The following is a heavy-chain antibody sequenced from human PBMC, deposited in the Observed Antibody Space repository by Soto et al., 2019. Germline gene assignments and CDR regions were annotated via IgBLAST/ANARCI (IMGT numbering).Heavy chain of an antibody. CDR1: GFTFSSYS. CDR2: ISSSSSYI. Sequence: KPGGSLRLSCAASGFTFSSYSMNWVRQAPGKGLEWVSSISSSSSYIYYADSVKGRFTISRDNSKNTLYLQMNSLRAEDTAVYYCAKDLISATVLDGEYYYYGMDVWGQGTTVTVSS. V-gene: IGHV3-21*01. D-gene: IGHD4-4*01. CDR3: AKDLISATVLDGEYYYYGMDV. J-gene: IGHJ6*02.